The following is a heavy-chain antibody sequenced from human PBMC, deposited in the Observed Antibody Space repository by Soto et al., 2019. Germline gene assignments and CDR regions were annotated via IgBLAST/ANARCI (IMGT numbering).Heavy chain of an antibody. CDR2: IYYSGST. Sequence: PSETLSLTCTVSGGSVSSGSYYWSWVRQPPGKGLEWIGYIYYSGSTNYNPSLKSRVTISVDTSKNQFSLKLSSVTAADTAVYYCARVAYGSGSHTSYYYYYGMDVWGQGTTVTVSS. CDR3: ARVAYGSGSHTSYYYYYGMDV. D-gene: IGHD3-10*01. V-gene: IGHV4-61*01. CDR1: GGSVSSGSYY. J-gene: IGHJ6*02.